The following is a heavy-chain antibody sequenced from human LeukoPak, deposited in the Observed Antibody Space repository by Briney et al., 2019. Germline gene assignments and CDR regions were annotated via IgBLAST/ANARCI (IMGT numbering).Heavy chain of an antibody. D-gene: IGHD4-11*01. J-gene: IGHJ6*03. V-gene: IGHV4-61*02. CDR3: ARDPDYSTDYYYYMDV. CDR2: IYTSGST. CDR1: GGSISSGSYY. Sequence: PSETLSLTCTVSGGSISSGSYYWRWLRQPAGTGLEWVGRIYTSGSTNYNPSLKSRVTISVDTSKNQFSLKLSSVTAADTAVYYCARDPDYSTDYYYYMDVWGKGTTVTVSS.